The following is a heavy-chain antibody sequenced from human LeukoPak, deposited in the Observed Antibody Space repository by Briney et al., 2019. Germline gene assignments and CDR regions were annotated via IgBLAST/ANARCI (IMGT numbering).Heavy chain of an antibody. CDR1: GYTLSEIS. CDR2: FDPEDGET. D-gene: IGHD6-19*01. V-gene: IGHV1-24*01. J-gene: IGHJ3*02. CDR3: VRAKYSSGWYGAFDI. Sequence: GASVKVSCKVSGYTLSEISMQWVRQAPGKGLEWMGGFDPEDGETIYAQKFQGRVTMTEDTSTDTAYMELSSLRFEDTAVYYCVRAKYSSGWYGAFDIWGQGTMVTVSS.